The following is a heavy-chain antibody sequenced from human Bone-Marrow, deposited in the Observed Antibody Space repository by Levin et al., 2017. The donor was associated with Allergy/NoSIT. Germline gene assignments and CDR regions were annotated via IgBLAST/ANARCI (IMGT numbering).Heavy chain of an antibody. CDR2: ITTSGSYT. Sequence: GESLKISCAASGFTFSDYYMTWIRQAPGEGLVWISYITTSGSYTNYADSVKGRFTISRDDAKNSLFLQMNSLRAEDTAIYYCARRPVATYGFDSWGQGTLVTVSS. V-gene: IGHV3-11*03. J-gene: IGHJ4*02. D-gene: IGHD5-12*01. CDR1: GFTFSDYY. CDR3: ARRPVATYGFDS.